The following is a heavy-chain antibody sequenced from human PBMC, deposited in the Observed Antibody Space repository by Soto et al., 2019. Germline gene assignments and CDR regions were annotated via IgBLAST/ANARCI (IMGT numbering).Heavy chain of an antibody. CDR3: ARQIYDSDTGPNFQYYFDS. D-gene: IGHD3-22*01. CDR2: IDPSDSQT. J-gene: IGHJ4*02. V-gene: IGHV5-10-1*01. CDR1: GYSFADYW. Sequence: GECLKISCKGSGYSFADYWNTWVRQKPGKGLEWMGRIDPSDSQTYYSPSFRGHVTISVTKSITTVFLQWSSLRASDTAMYYCARQIYDSDTGPNFQYYFDSWGQGTPVTVSS.